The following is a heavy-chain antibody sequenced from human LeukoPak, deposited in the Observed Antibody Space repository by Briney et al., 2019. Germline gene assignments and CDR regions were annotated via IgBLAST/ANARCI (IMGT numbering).Heavy chain of an antibody. J-gene: IGHJ6*02. CDR2: IYYSGST. V-gene: IGHV4-59*08. CDR3: ARLNGSSSWYVASRYYYYGMDV. D-gene: IGHD6-13*01. Sequence: SETLSLTCTVSGGSISSYYGSWIRQPPGKGLEWIGYIYYSGSTNYNPSLKSRVTISVDTSKNQFSLKLSSVTAADTAVYYCARLNGSSSWYVASRYYYYGMDVWGQGTTVTVSS. CDR1: GGSISSYY.